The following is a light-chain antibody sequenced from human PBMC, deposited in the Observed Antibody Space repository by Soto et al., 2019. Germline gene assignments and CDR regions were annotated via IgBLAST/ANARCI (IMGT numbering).Light chain of an antibody. CDR2: DAS. Sequence: DIQMTHSPASRSESVVDRVTITCLASQYISSYLNWYQQTPGKAPKLLIYDASSLQGGVPSRFSGSGSATAFTLTISNLQPEDFATYYCQKSYSNPRKFGQGTKVDIK. V-gene: IGKV1-39*01. CDR3: QKSYSNPRK. CDR1: QYISSY. J-gene: IGKJ1*01.